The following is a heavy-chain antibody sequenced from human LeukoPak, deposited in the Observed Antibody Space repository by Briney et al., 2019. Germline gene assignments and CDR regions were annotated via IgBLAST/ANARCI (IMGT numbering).Heavy chain of an antibody. CDR3: AKEGCTGTNCYINC. Sequence: GGSLRLSCAASGLTFRDYAMSWVRQTPGKGLEWVSVIGGSGGSTYYADSVKGRFTISRDDSKNTLHLQMNSLRAEDTAVYHCAKEGCTGTNCYINCWGQGTLVTVSS. J-gene: IGHJ4*02. V-gene: IGHV3-23*01. CDR1: GLTFRDYA. CDR2: IGGSGGST. D-gene: IGHD2-2*02.